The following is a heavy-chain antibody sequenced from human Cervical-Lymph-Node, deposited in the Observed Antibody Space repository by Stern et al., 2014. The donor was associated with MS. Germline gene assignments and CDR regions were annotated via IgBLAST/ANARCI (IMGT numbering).Heavy chain of an antibody. D-gene: IGHD1-14*01. CDR3: AREDELGGTA. CDR2: ISSSSSTI. CDR1: GFTFSSYS. V-gene: IGHV3-48*02. J-gene: IGHJ5*02. Sequence: EVQLVESGGGLVQPGGSLRLSCAASGFTFSSYSMNWVRQAPGKGLGWVSYISSSSSTISYADSVKGRFPISRDNAKNSLYLQMNSLRDEDTAVYYCAREDELGGTAWGQGTLVTVSS.